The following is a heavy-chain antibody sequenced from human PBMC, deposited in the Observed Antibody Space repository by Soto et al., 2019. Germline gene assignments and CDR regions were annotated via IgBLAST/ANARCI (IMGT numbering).Heavy chain of an antibody. Sequence: HLVQSGPEVKKPGASITVSCKTSGDTFTNFGLSWLRQAPGQGLEWMGWIATYNSNRNYAQKFQGRLTLTTDTSTSTAYMELKSLGFDDPAVYYCARVVRGVVNWFHPWGQGTLVTVSS. V-gene: IGHV1-18*01. CDR2: IATYNSNR. CDR3: ARVVRGVVNWFHP. J-gene: IGHJ5*02. CDR1: GDTFTNFG. D-gene: IGHD3-10*01.